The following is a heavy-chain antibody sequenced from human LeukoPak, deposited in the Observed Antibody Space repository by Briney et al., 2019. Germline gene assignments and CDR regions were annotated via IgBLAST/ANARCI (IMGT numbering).Heavy chain of an antibody. Sequence: ASVKVSCKASGYTFTGHYMHWVRQAPGQGLEWMGWINPNSGGTNYAQKFQGRVTMTRDTSISTAYMELSRLSSDDTAVYYCARRRWLHDFYFDYWGQGTLVTVSS. CDR1: GYTFTGHY. CDR2: INPNSGGT. CDR3: ARRRWLHDFYFDY. V-gene: IGHV1-2*02. D-gene: IGHD5-24*01. J-gene: IGHJ4*02.